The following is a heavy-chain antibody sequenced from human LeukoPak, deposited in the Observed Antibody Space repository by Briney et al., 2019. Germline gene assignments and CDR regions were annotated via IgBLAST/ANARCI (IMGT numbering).Heavy chain of an antibody. CDR2: IRHDGSDK. J-gene: IGHJ4*02. CDR3: ARGVAGGFDY. CDR1: GFSFSSFG. D-gene: IGHD1-26*01. V-gene: IGHV3-30*02. Sequence: GGSLRLSCATSGFSFSSFGIHWVRQAPGKGLEWVAFIRHDGSDKYDADSVKGRFSISRDNSKNTLYLHMNSLRVEDTAVYYCARGVAGGFDYWGQGTLVTVSS.